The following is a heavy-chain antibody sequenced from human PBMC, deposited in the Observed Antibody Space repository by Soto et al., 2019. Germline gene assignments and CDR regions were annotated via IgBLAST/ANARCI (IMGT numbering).Heavy chain of an antibody. V-gene: IGHV3-23*01. J-gene: IGHJ4*02. CDR2: IVGSGGST. CDR3: AKGLFGGVIVPFDC. D-gene: IGHD3-16*02. Sequence: GGSLRLSCAASGFTFSSYAMNWVRQAPGKGLEWVSAIVGSGGSTYYAGSVKGRFTISRDNSKNTLFLQMNSLRAEDTAVYFCAKGLFGGVIVPFDCWGQGTLVTVSS. CDR1: GFTFSSYA.